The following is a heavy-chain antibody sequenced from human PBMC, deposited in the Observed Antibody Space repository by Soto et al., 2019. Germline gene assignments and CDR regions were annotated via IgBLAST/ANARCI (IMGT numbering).Heavy chain of an antibody. V-gene: IGHV3-23*01. CDR1: GFTFSSYA. CDR2: ISGNGGYT. Sequence: PGGSLRLSCAASGFTFSSYAMTWVRQAPGKGLEWVSTISGNGGYTYYSDSVRGRFTISRDNSKKALYLQMDSLRADDTAVFYCAKGKANTVFGVDKLFDYWGQGTQVTVSS. CDR3: AKGKANTVFGVDKLFDY. D-gene: IGHD3-3*01. J-gene: IGHJ4*02.